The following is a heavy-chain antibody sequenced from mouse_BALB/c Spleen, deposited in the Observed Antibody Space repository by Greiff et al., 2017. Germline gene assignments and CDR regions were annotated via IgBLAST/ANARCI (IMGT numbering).Heavy chain of an antibody. Sequence: EVKLMESGGGLVQPGGSLKLSCAASGFTFSSYGMSWVRQTPDKRLELVATINSNGGSTYYPDSVKGRFTISRDNAKNTLYLQMSSLKSEDTAMYYCAREGDYGGGYAMDYWGQGTSVTVSS. CDR2: INSNGGST. V-gene: IGHV5-6-3*01. CDR1: GFTFSSYG. D-gene: IGHD1-1*01. J-gene: IGHJ4*01. CDR3: AREGDYGGGYAMDY.